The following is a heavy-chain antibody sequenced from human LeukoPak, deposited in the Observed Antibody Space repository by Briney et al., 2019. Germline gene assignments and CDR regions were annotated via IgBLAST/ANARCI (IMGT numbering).Heavy chain of an antibody. CDR1: GCTFSSYD. J-gene: IGHJ4*02. D-gene: IGHD3-22*01. V-gene: IGHV3-23*01. CDR2: ISGSGGST. CDR3: VKILGIKYNPITMRVRAGKQNPFDY. Sequence: GASLTLSCAASGCTFSSYDRSWVRQPPGKGLEWVSAISGSGGSTYYAASMKGRFTINRDNSKNTLFLQMNSLSEEDTAVYYCVKILGIKYNPITMRVRAGKQNPFDYWGQGTLVTVSS.